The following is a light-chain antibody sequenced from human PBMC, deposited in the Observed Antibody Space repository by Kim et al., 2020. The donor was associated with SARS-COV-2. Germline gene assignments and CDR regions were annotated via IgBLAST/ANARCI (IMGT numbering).Light chain of an antibody. J-gene: IGLJ1*01. CDR3: SSYTSSSPYV. CDR2: DVN. CDR1: NSDVGGYDY. V-gene: IGLV2-14*03. Sequence: GQSITCSCTGTNSDVGGYDYVSWYQQFPGKAPKLMIYDVNKRPSGVSNRFSGSKSGNTASLTISGLQAEDEADYYCSSYTSSSPYVFGIGTKVTVL.